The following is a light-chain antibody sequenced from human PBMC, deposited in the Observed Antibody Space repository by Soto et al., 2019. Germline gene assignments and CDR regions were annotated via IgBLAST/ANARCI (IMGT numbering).Light chain of an antibody. Sequence: QSALTQPVSVSGSPGQSITISCTGTDNDVGVYNYVSCYQQHPGKAPKLIIYDVTNRPSGLSNRLSGSKSGNTASLTISGLQAEDEADYYCSSYTTSTTRVFGGGTKLTVL. CDR3: SSYTTSTTRV. CDR1: DNDVGVYNY. J-gene: IGLJ3*02. V-gene: IGLV2-14*01. CDR2: DVT.